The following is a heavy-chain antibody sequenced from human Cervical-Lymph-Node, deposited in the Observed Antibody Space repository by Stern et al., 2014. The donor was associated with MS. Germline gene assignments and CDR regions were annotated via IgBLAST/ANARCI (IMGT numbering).Heavy chain of an antibody. CDR3: AREGGTYYYDSSGVGY. J-gene: IGHJ4*02. Sequence: VQLVDSGAEVKKPGASVKASCKASGYPFTSYGISWARQAPGQGLEWMGWISAYNGNTNYAQKLQGRVTMTTDTSTSTAYMELRSLRSDDTAVYYCAREGGTYYYDSSGVGYWGQGTLVTVSS. V-gene: IGHV1-18*01. CDR1: GYPFTSYG. CDR2: ISAYNGNT. D-gene: IGHD3-22*01.